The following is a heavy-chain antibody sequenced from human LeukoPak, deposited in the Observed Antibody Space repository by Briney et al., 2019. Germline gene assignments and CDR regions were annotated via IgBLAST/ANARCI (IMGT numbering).Heavy chain of an antibody. CDR3: AKAGVWLPAV. Sequence: SETLSLTRAVSGGSDSSDNWRSWVRQPPGKGLEWIGEIHHSGNTNYSPSLKSRVTISLDKSRNQFSLKLNSVTAADTAVYYCAKAGVWLPAVWGQGTLVTVSS. V-gene: IGHV4-4*02. CDR2: IHHSGNT. D-gene: IGHD3-9*01. J-gene: IGHJ4*02. CDR1: GGSDSSDNW.